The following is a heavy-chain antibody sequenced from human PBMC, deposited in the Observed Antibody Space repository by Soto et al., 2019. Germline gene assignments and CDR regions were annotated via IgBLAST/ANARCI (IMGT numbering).Heavy chain of an antibody. CDR3: ARHLSVIVVVPAAGDAFDI. J-gene: IGHJ3*02. D-gene: IGHD2-2*01. CDR1: GYSFTSYW. Sequence: GESLKISCKGSGYSFTSYWIGWVRQMPGKGLEWMGIIYPGDSDTRYSPPFQGQVTISADKSISTAYLQWSSLKASDTAMYYCARHLSVIVVVPAAGDAFDIWGQATMVTVSS. CDR2: IYPGDSDT. V-gene: IGHV5-51*01.